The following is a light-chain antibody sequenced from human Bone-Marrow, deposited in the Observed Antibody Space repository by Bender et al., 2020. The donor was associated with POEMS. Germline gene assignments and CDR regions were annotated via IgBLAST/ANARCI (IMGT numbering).Light chain of an antibody. Sequence: QSVLTQPPSVSGAPGQRVTISCTGSSSNIGTGYDVHWYQQLPGTAPKLLIYINNNRPSGVPDRFSGSKSGNTASLTISGLRAEDETDYYCCSYAGSYTRVFGTGTKVTVL. CDR3: CSYAGSYTRV. V-gene: IGLV1-40*01. CDR2: INN. CDR1: SSNIGTGYD. J-gene: IGLJ1*01.